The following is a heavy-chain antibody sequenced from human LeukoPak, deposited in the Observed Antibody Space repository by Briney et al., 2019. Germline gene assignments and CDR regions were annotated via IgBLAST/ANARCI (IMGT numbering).Heavy chain of an antibody. D-gene: IGHD6-19*01. J-gene: IGHJ5*02. CDR3: AKDQRYRSGWYLGWSDP. Sequence: GGSLRLSCAASGFTFSSYAMSWVRQAPGKGLEWVSAISGSGGSTYYADSVKGRFTISRDNSKNTLYLQMNSLRAEDTAVYYCAKDQRYRSGWYLGWSDPWGQGTLVSVSS. CDR1: GFTFSSYA. CDR2: ISGSGGST. V-gene: IGHV3-23*01.